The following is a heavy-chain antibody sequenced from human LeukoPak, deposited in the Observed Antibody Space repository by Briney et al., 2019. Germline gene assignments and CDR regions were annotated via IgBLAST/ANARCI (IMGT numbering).Heavy chain of an antibody. CDR3: AREGAFDVGNWFDP. CDR2: IYYSGST. V-gene: IGHV4-61*08. Sequence: SETLSLTCTVSGGSISNDDYYWSWIRQPPGKGLEWIGYIYYSGSTNYNPSLKSRVTISVDTSKNQFSLKLSSVTAADTAVYYCAREGAFDVGNWFDPWGQGTLVTVSS. J-gene: IGHJ5*02. D-gene: IGHD3-9*01. CDR1: GGSISNDDYY.